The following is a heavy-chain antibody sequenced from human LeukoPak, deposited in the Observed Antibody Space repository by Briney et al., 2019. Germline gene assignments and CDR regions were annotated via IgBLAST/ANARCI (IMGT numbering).Heavy chain of an antibody. CDR1: GFTFSNYW. CDR2: INRDGSTT. CDR3: ARDKKSGESSEIDY. D-gene: IGHD3-10*01. J-gene: IGHJ4*02. V-gene: IGHV3-74*03. Sequence: LTGGSLRLSWAASGFTFSNYWVHWVRQAPGKGLVWVSRINRDGSTTKYADSVKGRFTVSRDNAKNTLNLQMNSLRAEDTAVYYCARDKKSGESSEIDYWGQGTLVTVSS.